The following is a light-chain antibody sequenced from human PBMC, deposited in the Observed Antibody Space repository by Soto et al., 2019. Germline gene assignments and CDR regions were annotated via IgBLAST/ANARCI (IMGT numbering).Light chain of an antibody. CDR3: MQALQTPVT. J-gene: IGKJ5*01. CDR1: QSLVHSNGYTY. Sequence: DIVMTQSPLSLPVTPGEPASISCRSSQSLVHSNGYTYLDWYLQKPGQSPHLLIYLGSNRAAGVPDRFSGSGSGTDFTLRISIVEAEDVGVYYCMQALQTPVTFGQGTLLEIK. CDR2: LGS. V-gene: IGKV2-28*01.